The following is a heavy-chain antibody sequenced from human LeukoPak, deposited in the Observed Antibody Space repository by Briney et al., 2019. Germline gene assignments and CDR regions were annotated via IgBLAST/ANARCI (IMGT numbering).Heavy chain of an antibody. V-gene: IGHV1-18*01. CDR2: ISAYNGNT. CDR1: GYTFTNYG. D-gene: IGHD2-2*01. CDR3: ARAGDIVVVAVTGAGYYYMDV. J-gene: IGHJ6*03. Sequence: ASVKVSCKASGYTFTNYGISWVRQAPGQGLDWVGGISAYNGNTNYAQKLQGRVTMTTDTSTSTAYMELRSLRYDDTGVYYCARAGDIVVVAVTGAGYYYMDVWGKGTTVTVSS.